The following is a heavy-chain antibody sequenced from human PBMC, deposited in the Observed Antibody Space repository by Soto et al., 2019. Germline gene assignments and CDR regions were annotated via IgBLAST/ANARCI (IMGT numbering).Heavy chain of an antibody. J-gene: IGHJ6*02. CDR2: ISYDGSNK. Sequence: GGSLRLSCAASGFTFSSYAMHWVRQAPGKGLEWVAVISYDGSNKYYADSVKGRFTISRDNSKNTLYLQMNSLSAEDTAVYYCARDLYFWSGYFYYYGMDVWGQGTTVTVSS. V-gene: IGHV3-30-3*01. D-gene: IGHD3-3*01. CDR3: ARDLYFWSGYFYYYGMDV. CDR1: GFTFSSYA.